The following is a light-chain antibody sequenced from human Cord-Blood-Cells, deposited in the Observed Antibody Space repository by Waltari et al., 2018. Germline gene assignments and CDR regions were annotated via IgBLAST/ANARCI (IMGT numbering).Light chain of an antibody. Sequence: QSALTQPPSVSGSPGQSITISCTGTSSDVGGYNYVSWYQQHPGKAPKLMIYDVSNRPSGVSNRFSGSKSGNTASLTISGLQAEDEADYYCSSYTSSSTTLYVFGTGTKVTVL. V-gene: IGLV2-14*01. CDR1: SSDVGGYNY. CDR2: DVS. J-gene: IGLJ1*01. CDR3: SSYTSSSTTLYV.